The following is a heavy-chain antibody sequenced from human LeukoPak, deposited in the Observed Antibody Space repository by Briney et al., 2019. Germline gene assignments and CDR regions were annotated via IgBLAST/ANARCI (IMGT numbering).Heavy chain of an antibody. D-gene: IGHD4-17*01. CDR2: IKQDGGQI. V-gene: IGHV3-7*01. CDR1: EFTFSSYW. Sequence: GGSLRPSCAASEFTFSSYWMSWVRQAPGKGLEWVANIKQDGGQIYYLESVKGRFTVSRDNAKNSLYLQMNSLRAEDTAVYYCARLGARQMLEYWGQGTLVTVSS. J-gene: IGHJ4*02. CDR3: ARLGARQMLEY.